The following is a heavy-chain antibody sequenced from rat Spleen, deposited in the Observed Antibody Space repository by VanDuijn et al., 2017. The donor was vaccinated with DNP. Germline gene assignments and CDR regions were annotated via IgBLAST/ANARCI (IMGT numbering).Heavy chain of an antibody. CDR2: INKDSRTI. CDR1: GFNFNDYW. Sequence: EVKLVESGGGLVQPGRSLKLSCAASGFNFNDYWMGWVRQAPGKGLEWIGEINKDSRTIKYTPSLKDKFTISRDNAQNTLYLQMSKLGSEDTASYYCVREERGVDYWGQGVMVTVSS. V-gene: IGHV4-2*01. CDR3: VREERGVDY. D-gene: IGHD1-11*01. J-gene: IGHJ2*01.